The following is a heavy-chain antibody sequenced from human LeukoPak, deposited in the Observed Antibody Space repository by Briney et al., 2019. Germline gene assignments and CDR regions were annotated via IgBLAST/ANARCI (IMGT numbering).Heavy chain of an antibody. D-gene: IGHD6-19*01. J-gene: IGHJ6*02. CDR1: GGTFSSYG. Sequence: SVKVSCKVSGGTFSSYGISWVRQAPGQGPEWMGGIIPIFGTANYAQKFQGRVTITADESTSTAYMELSSLRSEDTAVYYCASGERKFRIAVAGTDYYYGMDVWGQGTTVTVSS. CDR3: ASGERKFRIAVAGTDYYYGMDV. V-gene: IGHV1-69*13. CDR2: IIPIFGTA.